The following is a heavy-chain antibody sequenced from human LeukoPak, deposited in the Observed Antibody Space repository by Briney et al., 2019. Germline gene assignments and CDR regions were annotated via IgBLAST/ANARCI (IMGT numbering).Heavy chain of an antibody. CDR1: GYTLTELS. D-gene: IGHD2-15*01. Sequence: ASVKVSCKXSGYTLTELSMHWVRQAPGKGLEWMGRFDPEDGETIYAQKFQGRVTMTEDTSTDTAYMELSSLRSEDTAVYYCATHRGYCSGGSCSYNDAFDIWGQGTMVTVSS. V-gene: IGHV1-24*01. J-gene: IGHJ3*02. CDR2: FDPEDGET. CDR3: ATHRGYCSGGSCSYNDAFDI.